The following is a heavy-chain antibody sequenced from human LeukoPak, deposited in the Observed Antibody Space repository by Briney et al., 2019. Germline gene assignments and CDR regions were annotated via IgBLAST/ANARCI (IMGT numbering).Heavy chain of an antibody. D-gene: IGHD1-26*01. Sequence: GGSLRLSCAASGFTFSNYGLHWVRQAPGKGLEWVAFIRYDGSIKYHADSVRGRFTISRDNSKNTLYLQMNSLRAEDTAVYYCARVLEVGATAAFDIWGQGTMVTVSS. J-gene: IGHJ3*02. CDR2: IRYDGSIK. CDR1: GFTFSNYG. V-gene: IGHV3-30*02. CDR3: ARVLEVGATAAFDI.